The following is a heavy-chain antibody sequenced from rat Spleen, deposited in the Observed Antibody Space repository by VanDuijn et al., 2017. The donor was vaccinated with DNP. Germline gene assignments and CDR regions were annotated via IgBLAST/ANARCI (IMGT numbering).Heavy chain of an antibody. CDR1: GFTFSDYN. V-gene: IGHV5-7*01. Sequence: EVQLVESGGGLVQPGRSLKLSCAASGFTFSDYNMAWVRQAPKKGLEWVATISYDGSSTYYRDSVKGRFTISRDNAKSTLYLQMDSLRSEDTATYYCARRYSGHFDYWGQGVMVTVSS. CDR3: ARRYSGHFDY. CDR2: ISYDGSST. J-gene: IGHJ2*01. D-gene: IGHD1-1*01.